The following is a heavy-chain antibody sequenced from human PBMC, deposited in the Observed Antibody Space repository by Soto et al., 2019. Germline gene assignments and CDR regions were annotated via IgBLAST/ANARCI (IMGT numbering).Heavy chain of an antibody. D-gene: IGHD2-15*01. CDR1: GYSFTSYW. J-gene: IGHJ3*02. CDR2: IYPGDSDT. V-gene: IGHV5-51*01. Sequence: PGESLKISCKGSGYSFTSYWVGWVRQMPGKGLEWMGIIYPGDSDTRYSPSFQGQVTISADKSISTAYLQWSSLKASDTAMYYCARRDVLGYCSGGSCFDAFDIWGQGTMVTVSS. CDR3: ARRDVLGYCSGGSCFDAFDI.